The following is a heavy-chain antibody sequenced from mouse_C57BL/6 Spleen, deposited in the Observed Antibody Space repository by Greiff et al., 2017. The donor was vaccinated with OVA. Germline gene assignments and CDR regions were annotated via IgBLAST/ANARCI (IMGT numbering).Heavy chain of an antibody. CDR1: GFTFSDYG. J-gene: IGHJ3*01. CDR2: ISSGSSTI. Sequence: DVQLVESGGGLVKPGGTLKLSCAASGFTFSDYGMHWVRQAPEKGLEWVAYISSGSSTIYYADTVKGRFTISRDNAKNTLFLQMTSLRSEDTAMYYCARSFYDSAFAYWGQGTLVTVSA. V-gene: IGHV5-17*01. D-gene: IGHD2-3*01. CDR3: ARSFYDSAFAY.